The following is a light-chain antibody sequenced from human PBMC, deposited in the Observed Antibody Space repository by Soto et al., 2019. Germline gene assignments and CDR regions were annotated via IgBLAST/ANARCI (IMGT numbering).Light chain of an antibody. CDR2: GAS. Sequence: EIVLTQSPGTLSLSPGERATLSCRASQIVGGDTLAWFQQRPGQAPRLVIYGASNRAAGIPDRFSGSGSGTDFTLTVSRLEPEDVAVYYCQQYHWAPDTFGQGTRLEIK. CDR3: QQYHWAPDT. J-gene: IGKJ5*01. CDR1: QIVGGDT. V-gene: IGKV3-20*01.